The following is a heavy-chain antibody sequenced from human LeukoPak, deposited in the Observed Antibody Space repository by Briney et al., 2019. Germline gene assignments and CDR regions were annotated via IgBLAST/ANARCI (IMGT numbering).Heavy chain of an antibody. CDR3: ARDTKYAFDN. Sequence: GGSLRLPCAASGFTFSSYSMNWVRQAPGKGLEWISYIGISSGNTKYADSVKGRFTISGDKAKNSVYLQMNSLRVEDTAAYYCARDTKYAFDNWGQGTLVTVSS. CDR2: IGISSGNT. D-gene: IGHD2-2*01. V-gene: IGHV3-48*01. J-gene: IGHJ4*02. CDR1: GFTFSSYS.